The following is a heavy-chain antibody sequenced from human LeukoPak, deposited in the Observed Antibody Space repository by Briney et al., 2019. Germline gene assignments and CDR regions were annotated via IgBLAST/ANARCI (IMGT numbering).Heavy chain of an antibody. D-gene: IGHD6-19*01. CDR2: IYHNEGT. J-gene: IGHJ3*02. CDR3: ARRAVTGTGVDAFDI. V-gene: IGHV4-39*01. CDR1: GGSIRSSNYY. Sequence: PSRTLSLTCTVSGGSIRSSNYYWGWIRQPPGKGLEWIGTIYHNEGTYYNPSLQSRVTISVDTSKNQFSLKLNSVTAPDTGIYYCARRAVTGTGVDAFDIWGQGTMVTVSS.